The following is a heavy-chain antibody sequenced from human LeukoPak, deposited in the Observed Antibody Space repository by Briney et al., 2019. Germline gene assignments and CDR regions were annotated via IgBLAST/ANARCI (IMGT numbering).Heavy chain of an antibody. J-gene: IGHJ4*02. CDR3: AGQANYYDSSGYPVRGVKNFDY. D-gene: IGHD3-22*01. Sequence: SETLSLTCTVSGGSISGSSYYWGWIRQPPGKGLEWIGSIYYSGSTYYNPSLKSRVTISVDTSKNQFSLKLSSVTAADTAVYYCAGQANYYDSSGYPVRGVKNFDYWGQGTLVTVSS. CDR2: IYYSGST. V-gene: IGHV4-39*01. CDR1: GGSISGSSYY.